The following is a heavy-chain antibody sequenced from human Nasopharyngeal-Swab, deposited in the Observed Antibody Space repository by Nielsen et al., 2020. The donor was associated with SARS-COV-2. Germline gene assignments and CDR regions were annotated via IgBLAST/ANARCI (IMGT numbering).Heavy chain of an antibody. D-gene: IGHD3-22*01. V-gene: IGHV4-38-2*02. J-gene: IGHJ3*02. CDR2: VYQTGKT. CDR1: GYSVTSTYY. Sequence: SETLSLTCTVSGYSVTSTYYWAWIRQPPGKGLEWIGSVYQTGKTYYNTSLKSRVTISVDTSKNEFSLKLSSVTAADTAVYYCAREKHNYYDRTTDSFDMWGQGTMVTVSS. CDR3: AREKHNYYDRTTDSFDM.